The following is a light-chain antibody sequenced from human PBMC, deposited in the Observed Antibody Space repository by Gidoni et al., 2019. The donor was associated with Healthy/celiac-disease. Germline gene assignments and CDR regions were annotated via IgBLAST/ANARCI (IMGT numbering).Light chain of an antibody. CDR2: GAS. CDR1: QSVSSSY. CDR3: QQYAFMYT. J-gene: IGKJ2*01. V-gene: IGKV3-20*01. Sequence: ELVLTQSPGTLSLSPGERATLSCRASQSVSSSYLAWYQQKPGQAPRLLIYGASSRATGIPDRFSGSGSGTDFTLTISRLEPEDFAVYYCQQYAFMYTFGQGTKLEIK.